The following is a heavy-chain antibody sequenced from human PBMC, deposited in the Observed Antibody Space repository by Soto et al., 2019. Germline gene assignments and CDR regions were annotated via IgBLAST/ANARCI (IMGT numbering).Heavy chain of an antibody. D-gene: IGHD3-3*01. V-gene: IGHV3-23*01. CDR3: AKDVKITIFGVVPNAFDI. CDR2: ISGSGGST. CDR1: GFTFSSYA. Sequence: GWSLRLSCAASGFTFSSYAMSWVRQAPGKGLEWVSAISGSGGSTYYADSVKGRFTISRDNSKNTLYLQMNSLRAEDTAVYYCAKDVKITIFGVVPNAFDIWGQGTMVT. J-gene: IGHJ3*02.